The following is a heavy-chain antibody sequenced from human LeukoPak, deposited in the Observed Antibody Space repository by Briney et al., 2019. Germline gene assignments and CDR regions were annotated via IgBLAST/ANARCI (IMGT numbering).Heavy chain of an antibody. CDR3: VSPVFINF. J-gene: IGHJ4*01. V-gene: IGHV3-64D*06. CDR2: IGSDGDGT. D-gene: IGHD1-14*01. Sequence: GGSLRLSCSASGLPFSTLGMHWVRQAPGKGLEHVSTIGSDGDGTYYADSVKDRFIISRDNSKNAVYLQMSSLRPEDTAVYYCVSPVFINFWGQGTLVTVSS. CDR1: GLPFSTLG.